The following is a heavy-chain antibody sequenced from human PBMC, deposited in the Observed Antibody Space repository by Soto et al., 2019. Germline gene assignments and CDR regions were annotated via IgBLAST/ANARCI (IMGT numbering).Heavy chain of an antibody. CDR1: GFTFSSYA. J-gene: IGHJ4*02. Sequence: EVQLVESGGGLVQPGGSLRLSCAASGFTFSSYAMHWVRQAPGKGLEYVSAISSNGGSTYYANSVKGRFTISRDNSENTLYLQMGSLRAEDMAVYYCARGPGSYFDYWGQGTLVTVSS. CDR3: ARGPGSYFDY. CDR2: ISSNGGST. V-gene: IGHV3-64*01.